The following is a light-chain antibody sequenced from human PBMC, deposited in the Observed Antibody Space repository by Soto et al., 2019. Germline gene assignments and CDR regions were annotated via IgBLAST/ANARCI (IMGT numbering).Light chain of an antibody. V-gene: IGKV1-5*03. CDR1: QTINRW. CDR2: KAS. Sequence: DIQMTQSPSTLSASVGDRVIITCRASQTINRWLAWYQQKPGKAPKLLIYKASTLESGVPSMFSGGGSGTEFTLTISSLQPEDFATYYCQQYNSYSQTFGLGTKVDIK. J-gene: IGKJ1*01. CDR3: QQYNSYSQT.